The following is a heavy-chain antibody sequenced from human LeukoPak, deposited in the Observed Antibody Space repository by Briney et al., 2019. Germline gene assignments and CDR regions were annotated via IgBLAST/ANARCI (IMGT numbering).Heavy chain of an antibody. CDR3: ARRSNYYYYMDV. CDR2: IITYKGNT. J-gene: IGHJ6*03. CDR1: GYTFTSYG. V-gene: IGHV1-18*01. Sequence: GASVKVSCKASGYTFTSYGISWVRQAPGQGLEWMGWIITYKGNTNYAQKLQGRVNMTTDTSTNTAYMELRSLTSDDTAVYYCARRSNYYYYMDVWGKGTTVTISS.